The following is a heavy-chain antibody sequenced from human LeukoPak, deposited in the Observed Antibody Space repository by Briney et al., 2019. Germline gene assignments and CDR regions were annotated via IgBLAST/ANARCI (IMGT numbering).Heavy chain of an antibody. J-gene: IGHJ2*01. V-gene: IGHV5-51*01. Sequence: GESLKISCKGSGYSFSTHWIGWVRQMPGKGLEWLGIIYAGDFDTRYSPSFQGQVTISVDRSINTAYLQWSSLKASDTAMYYCARDNNGYSLFDVWGRGTLVTVSS. CDR3: ARDNNGYSLFDV. CDR1: GYSFSTHW. CDR2: IYAGDFDT. D-gene: IGHD3-22*01.